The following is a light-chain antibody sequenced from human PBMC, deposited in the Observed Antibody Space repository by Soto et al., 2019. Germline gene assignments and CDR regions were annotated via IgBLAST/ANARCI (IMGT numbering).Light chain of an antibody. CDR2: DAS. CDR3: QQRLNWPPG. V-gene: IGKV3-11*01. J-gene: IGKJ1*01. CDR1: QSVTNY. Sequence: EIFLTQYPDTLSLSTGERATLSCRASQSVTNYIAWYQQRPGQAPRLLIYDASNRATGVPARFSGSGSGTDFTLTISDLEPADFGLYYCQQRLNWPPGFGQGTKVDIK.